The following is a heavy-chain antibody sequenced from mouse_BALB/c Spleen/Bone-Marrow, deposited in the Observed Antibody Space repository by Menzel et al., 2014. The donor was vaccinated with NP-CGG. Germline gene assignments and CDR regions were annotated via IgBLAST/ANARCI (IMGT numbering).Heavy chain of an antibody. D-gene: IGHD2-2*01. CDR3: ALLGYYGYFYV. CDR2: INPDSSTV. CDR1: GFDFSRYW. Sequence: VQLQQSGGGLVQPGGSLKLSCAASGFDFSRYWMSWVRQAPGKGLGWIGEINPDSSTVNYTPSLKDKFIISRDNAKNTLYLQMSKVRSEDTALYYCALLGYYGYFYVWGAGTTVTVSS. J-gene: IGHJ1*01. V-gene: IGHV4-1*02.